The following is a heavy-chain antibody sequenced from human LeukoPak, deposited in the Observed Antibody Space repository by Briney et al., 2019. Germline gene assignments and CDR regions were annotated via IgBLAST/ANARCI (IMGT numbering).Heavy chain of an antibody. CDR1: GFTFSTYW. D-gene: IGHD1-26*01. V-gene: IGHV3-74*01. J-gene: IGHJ6*03. CDR3: AKVEGATVSYYYYYMDV. CDR2: INSDGSST. Sequence: GGSLRLSCVASGFTFSTYWMHWVRQTPGKGLVWVSRINSDGSSTNYADSVKGRFTISRDNAKNTLYLQMNSLRAEDTAVYYCAKVEGATVSYYYYYMDVWGKGTTVTVSS.